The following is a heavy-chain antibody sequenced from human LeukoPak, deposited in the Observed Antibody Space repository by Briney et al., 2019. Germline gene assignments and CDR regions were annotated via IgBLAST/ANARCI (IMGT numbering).Heavy chain of an antibody. CDR1: GFTFSSYE. CDR2: ISSSGSTI. V-gene: IGHV3-48*03. J-gene: IGHJ4*02. Sequence: PGGSLRLSCAASGFTFSSYEMNWVRQAPGKGLEWVSYISSSGSTIYYADSVKGRFTISRDNAKNSLYLQMNSLRAEDTAVYYCAGVGGEKRYFDWLIYGEDDNFDYWGQGTLVTVSS. D-gene: IGHD3-9*01. CDR3: AGVGGEKRYFDWLIYGEDDNFDY.